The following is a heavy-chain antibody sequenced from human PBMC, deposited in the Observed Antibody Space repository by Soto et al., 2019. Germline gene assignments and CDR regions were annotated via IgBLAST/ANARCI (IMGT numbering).Heavy chain of an antibody. CDR1: GGSISTYY. CDR3: ARGTRATQYYYYFYGMDV. J-gene: IGHJ6*02. CDR2: ISYSGST. V-gene: IGHV4-59*01. Sequence: LSLTYTVSGGSISTYYWTWIRQPPGKGLEWIGYISYSGSTNYNPSLKSRLTISLNTSKKHFSLKLSSVTAADTAVYYCARGTRATQYYYYFYGMDVWGQGTTVTVSS.